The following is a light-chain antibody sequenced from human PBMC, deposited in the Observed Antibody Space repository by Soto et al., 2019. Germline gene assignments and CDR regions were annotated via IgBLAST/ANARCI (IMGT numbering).Light chain of an antibody. J-gene: IGKJ5*01. CDR1: QTISTW. V-gene: IGKV1-5*03. CDR2: KAS. Sequence: EILMTDSPATLSASVLYRVTITCLASQTISTWVAWYQQKPGSAPKLLIYKASSLETGVPSRFSGSGSGTEFTLTINGLQPEDFAAYHCQQLYTLPFTFGQGTQLEIK. CDR3: QQLYTLPFT.